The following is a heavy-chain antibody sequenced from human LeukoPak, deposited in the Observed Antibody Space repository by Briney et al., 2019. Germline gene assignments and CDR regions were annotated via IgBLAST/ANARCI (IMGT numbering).Heavy chain of an antibody. CDR1: GFPFTSNY. V-gene: IGHV3-53*01. Sequence: PGGSLRLSCAASGFPFTSNYMSWVRQAPGKGLEWVSVIYSGGSTYYAGSVKGRFTISRDNSKNTLYLQMNSLRAEDTAVYYCARDRSNGDYFFDYWGQGTLVTVSS. J-gene: IGHJ4*02. CDR3: ARDRSNGDYFFDY. CDR2: IYSGGST. D-gene: IGHD4-17*01.